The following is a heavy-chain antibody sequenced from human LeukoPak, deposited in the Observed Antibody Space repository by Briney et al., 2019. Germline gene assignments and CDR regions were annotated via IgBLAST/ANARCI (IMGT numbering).Heavy chain of an antibody. Sequence: KPSETLSLTCTVSGGSISSYYWSWIRQPPGKGLEWIGYIYYSGSTNYNPSLKSRVTISVDTSKNQFSLKLSSVTAADTAVYYCARERGTGTINYWGQGTLVTVSS. CDR1: GGSISSYY. CDR2: IYYSGST. J-gene: IGHJ4*02. D-gene: IGHD1-7*01. CDR3: ARERGTGTINY. V-gene: IGHV4-59*01.